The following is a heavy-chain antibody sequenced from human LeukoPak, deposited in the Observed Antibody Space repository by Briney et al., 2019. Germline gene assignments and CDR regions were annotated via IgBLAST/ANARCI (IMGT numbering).Heavy chain of an antibody. Sequence: ASVKVSCKASGYTFTSYYMHWVRQAPGQGLEWMGIINPSGGSTSYAQKFQGRVTMTRDMSTSTVYMELSSLRSEDTAVYYCARGYCSGGSCYENWFDPWSQGTLVTVSS. CDR3: ARGYCSGGSCYENWFDP. J-gene: IGHJ5*02. CDR1: GYTFTSYY. CDR2: INPSGGST. D-gene: IGHD2-15*01. V-gene: IGHV1-46*01.